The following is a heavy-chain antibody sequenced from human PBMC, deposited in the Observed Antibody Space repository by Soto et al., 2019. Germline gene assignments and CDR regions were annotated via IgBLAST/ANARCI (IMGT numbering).Heavy chain of an antibody. D-gene: IGHD5-12*01. CDR1: GYTFTSYG. V-gene: IGHV1-18*01. CDR3: ARAGYSGYDSGSDYYYYYGMDV. J-gene: IGHJ6*02. CDR2: ISAYNGNT. Sequence: GASVKVSCKASGYTFTSYGISWVRQAPGQGLEWMGWISAYNGNTNYAQKLQGRVTMTTDTSTSTAYMELRSLRSDDTAVYYCARAGYSGYDSGSDYYYYYGMDVWGQGTTVTVSS.